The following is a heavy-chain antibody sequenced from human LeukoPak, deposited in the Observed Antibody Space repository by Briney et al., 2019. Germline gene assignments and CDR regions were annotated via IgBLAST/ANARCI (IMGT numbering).Heavy chain of an antibody. Sequence: GGSLRLSCAASGFTFSSYGMHWVRQAPGKGLEWVAFIRYDGSNKYYADSVKGRFTISRDNSKNTLYLQMNSLRAEDTAVYYCAKIPGRYCSSTSCYKDYWGQGTLVTVSS. CDR2: IRYDGSNK. CDR1: GFTFSSYG. D-gene: IGHD2-2*02. V-gene: IGHV3-30*02. CDR3: AKIPGRYCSSTSCYKDY. J-gene: IGHJ4*02.